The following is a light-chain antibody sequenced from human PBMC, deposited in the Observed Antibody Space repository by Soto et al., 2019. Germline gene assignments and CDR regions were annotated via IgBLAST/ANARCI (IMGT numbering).Light chain of an antibody. V-gene: IGLV1-40*01. CDR1: SSNIGEGYD. Sequence: QSVLTQPPSVSGAPGQRVTISCTGSSSNIGEGYDVQWYQQLPGAAPRLLIFGNTNRPSGVPDRFSGSRSGTSASLAISGLQAEDEADYYCQSYDISLSVSVVFGGGTKVTVL. J-gene: IGLJ2*01. CDR2: GNT. CDR3: QSYDISLSVSVV.